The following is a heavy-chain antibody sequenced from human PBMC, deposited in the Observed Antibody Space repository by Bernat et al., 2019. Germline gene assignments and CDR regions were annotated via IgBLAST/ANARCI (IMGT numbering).Heavy chain of an antibody. J-gene: IGHJ6*02. D-gene: IGHD5-18*01. CDR2: IYYSGST. V-gene: IGHV4-31*03. CDR1: GGSISSGGYY. Sequence: QVQLQESGPGLVKPSQTLSLTCTVSGGSISSGGYYWSWIRQHPGKGLEWIGYIYYSGSTYCNPSLKSRVTISVDTSKNQFSLKLSSVTAADTAVYYCAREVDTAMADYYYYYGMDVWGQGTTVTVSS. CDR3: AREVDTAMADYYYYYGMDV.